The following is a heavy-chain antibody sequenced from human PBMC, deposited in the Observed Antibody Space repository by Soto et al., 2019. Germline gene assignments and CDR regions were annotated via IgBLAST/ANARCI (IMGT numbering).Heavy chain of an antibody. CDR1: GYTFTSYG. V-gene: IGHV1-18*01. Sequence: QVQLVQSGAEVKKPGASVKVSCKASGYTFTSYGISWVRQAPGQGLEWMGWINPYNGNTDYAQMLQGRVTMTTDTSTSTAYMELRSLRSDDTAVYYCARGTPSLMTTGGIDYWGQGTLVTVSS. J-gene: IGHJ4*02. CDR2: INPYNGNT. D-gene: IGHD4-17*01. CDR3: ARGTPSLMTTGGIDY.